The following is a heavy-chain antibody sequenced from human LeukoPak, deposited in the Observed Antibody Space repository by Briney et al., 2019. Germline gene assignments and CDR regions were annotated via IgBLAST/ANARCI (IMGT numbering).Heavy chain of an antibody. CDR1: GFTFSSYG. CDR3: AKDLDSSGIDY. CDR2: ISYDGSNK. V-gene: IGHV3-30*18. J-gene: IGHJ4*02. Sequence: PGGSLRLSCAPSGFTFSSYGMHWVRQAPGKGLEWVAVISYDGSNKYYADSVKGRFTISRENSKNTLYLQMNSLSAEDTAVYYCAKDLDSSGIDYWGQGTLVTVSS. D-gene: IGHD3-22*01.